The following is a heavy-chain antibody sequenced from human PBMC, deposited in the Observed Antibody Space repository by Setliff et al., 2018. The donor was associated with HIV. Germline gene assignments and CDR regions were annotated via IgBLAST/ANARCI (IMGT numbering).Heavy chain of an antibody. V-gene: IGHV1-46*01. Sequence: ASVTVSCKASGYSLTGHSVHWLRQAPGLGPEWLAVINTRKGDAIVERNFQGRVTLARDTSTNTVYMELISLTSEDTAVYYCARDRVFGVTFPVYCFDTWGQGTRVTVSS. CDR2: INTRKGDA. CDR1: GYSLTGHS. D-gene: IGHD3-3*01. J-gene: IGHJ4*02. CDR3: ARDRVFGVTFPVYCFDT.